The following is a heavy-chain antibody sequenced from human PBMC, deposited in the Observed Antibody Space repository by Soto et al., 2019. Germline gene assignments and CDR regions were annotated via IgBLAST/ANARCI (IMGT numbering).Heavy chain of an antibody. CDR3: ARGNVAAAIDY. Sequence: QVQLQQWGAGLLKPSETLSLTCAVYGGSFSGYYWSWIRQPPGKGLEWIGEINHSGSTNYNPSLKSRVTISVDTSKNQFSLKLSSVTAPDTAVYYCARGNVAAAIDYWGQGTLVTVS. V-gene: IGHV4-34*01. CDR1: GGSFSGYY. J-gene: IGHJ4*02. D-gene: IGHD6-13*01. CDR2: INHSGST.